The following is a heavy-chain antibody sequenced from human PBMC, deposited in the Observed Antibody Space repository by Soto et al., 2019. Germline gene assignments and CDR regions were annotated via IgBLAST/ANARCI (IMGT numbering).Heavy chain of an antibody. CDR1: GFTFSTYW. CDR3: ARDRCGGGRDMDV. V-gene: IGHV3-74*01. CDR2: INSDGSST. J-gene: IGHJ6*01. D-gene: IGHD2-21*01. Sequence: EVQLVESGGGLVQPGGSLRLSCAASGFTFSTYWIHWVRQAPGKGLVWVSRINSDGSSTNYADSVKGRFTISRDNAKNTLFLQMHSLRAEDTAVYYCARDRCGGGRDMDVWGQGTTVTVSS.